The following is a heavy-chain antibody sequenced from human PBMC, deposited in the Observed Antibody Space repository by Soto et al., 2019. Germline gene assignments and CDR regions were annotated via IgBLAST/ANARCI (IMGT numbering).Heavy chain of an antibody. J-gene: IGHJ4*02. Sequence: PGESLKISCSGSGYSFANYWIGWVRQMPGKGLEWMGIIYPSDSDTRYSPSFQGQVTISADKSINTAYLQWNSLKASDTAMYFCARGDSSDYSTATPAYYWGQGTLVTVSS. CDR2: IYPSDSDT. CDR1: GYSFANYW. V-gene: IGHV5-51*01. D-gene: IGHD3-22*01. CDR3: ARGDSSDYSTATPAYY.